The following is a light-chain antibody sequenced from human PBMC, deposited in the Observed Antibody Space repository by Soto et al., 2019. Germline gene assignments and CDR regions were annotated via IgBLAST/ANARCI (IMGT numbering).Light chain of an antibody. J-gene: IGLJ2*01. CDR1: TSNIGTNT. CDR3: ATWDDSLNVV. V-gene: IGLV1-44*01. Sequence: QSVLTQSTSASGTPGQRVSISCSGSTSNIGTNTVSWYQHVPGTAPKLLIYSNDQRPSAVPGRFSGSKSGTSASLAISGLLSEDEADYYCATWDDSLNVVFGGGTKVTVL. CDR2: SND.